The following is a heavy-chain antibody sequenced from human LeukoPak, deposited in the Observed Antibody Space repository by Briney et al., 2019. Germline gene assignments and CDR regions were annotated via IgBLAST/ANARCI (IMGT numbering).Heavy chain of an antibody. V-gene: IGHV1-69*13. Sequence: SSVKVSCKASGATFSSYAISWVRQAPGQGLDWMGGIIPIVGTANYAQKFQGRVTITADESTSTADMELSSLRSEDTAVYYCAREVYSSSSSISWFDPWGQGTLVTVSS. D-gene: IGHD6-6*01. CDR3: AREVYSSSSSISWFDP. CDR1: GATFSSYA. CDR2: IIPIVGTA. J-gene: IGHJ5*02.